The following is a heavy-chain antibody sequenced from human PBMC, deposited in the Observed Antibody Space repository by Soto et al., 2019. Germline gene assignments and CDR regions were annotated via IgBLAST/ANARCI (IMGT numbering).Heavy chain of an antibody. CDR2: IYHSGST. D-gene: IGHD3-10*01. Sequence: QVQLQESGPGLVKPSGTLSLTCAVSGGSISSSNWWSWVRQPPGKGLEWIGEIYHSGSTNYNPSLTSRVTISVDKSKNQFSLKLSSVIAADTAAYYCARRERAGESGYYWGQGTLVTVSS. J-gene: IGHJ4*02. CDR3: ARRERAGESGYY. V-gene: IGHV4-4*02. CDR1: GGSISSSNW.